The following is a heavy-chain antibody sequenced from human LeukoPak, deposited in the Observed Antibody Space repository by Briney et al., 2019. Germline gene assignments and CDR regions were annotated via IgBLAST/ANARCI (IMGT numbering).Heavy chain of an antibody. J-gene: IGHJ4*02. V-gene: IGHV3-43*02. CDR1: GFTFDDYA. CDR3: AKDGYNTLIDY. CDR2: ISGDGGST. Sequence: GGSLRLSCAASGFTFDDYAMHWVRQAPGKGLGWASLISGDGGSTYYAASVKGRFTISRDNSKNSLYLQMNSLRTEDTALYYCAKDGYNTLIDYWGQGTLVTVSS. D-gene: IGHD5-24*01.